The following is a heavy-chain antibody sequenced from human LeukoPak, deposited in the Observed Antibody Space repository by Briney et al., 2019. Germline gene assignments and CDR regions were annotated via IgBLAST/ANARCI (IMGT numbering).Heavy chain of an antibody. Sequence: GGSLRLSCAASGFSFSSSAMNWVRQPPGKGLEWVSTISGTGGSTYYADSVQGRFTITRDTSKNTLFLQMSSLRADDTAVYYCAKPMSRIRGVFDYWGQGALVTVSS. V-gene: IGHV3-23*01. CDR2: ISGTGGST. CDR3: AKPMSRIRGVFDY. D-gene: IGHD3-10*01. CDR1: GFSFSSSA. J-gene: IGHJ4*02.